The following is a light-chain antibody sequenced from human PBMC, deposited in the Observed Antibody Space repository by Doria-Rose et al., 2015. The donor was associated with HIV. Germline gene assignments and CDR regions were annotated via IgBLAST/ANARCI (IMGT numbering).Light chain of an antibody. CDR2: KAS. CDR3: QQYNSYSPWT. Sequence: DIRMTQSPSTLSASVGDSVTITCRASQSITRWLAWYQQKSGKAPKLLIYKASLLESGVTSRFSGSGSGTEFTLTISSLQPDDFASYYCQQYNSYSPWTFGPGTKLGIK. CDR1: QSITRW. J-gene: IGKJ2*02. V-gene: IGKV1-5*03.